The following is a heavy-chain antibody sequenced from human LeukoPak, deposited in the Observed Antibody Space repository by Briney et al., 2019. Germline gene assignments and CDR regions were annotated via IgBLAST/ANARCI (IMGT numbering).Heavy chain of an antibody. J-gene: IGHJ4*02. CDR1: GFTVSSNY. V-gene: IGHV3-53*01. CDR2: IYSGGST. D-gene: IGHD2-2*01. Sequence: PGGSLRLSCAASGFTVSSNYMSWVRQAPGKGLEWVSVIYSGGSTCYADSVKGRFTISRDNSKNTLYLQVNSLRAEDTAVYYCASPDCSSTSCYYDYWGQGTLVTVSS. CDR3: ASPDCSSTSCYYDY.